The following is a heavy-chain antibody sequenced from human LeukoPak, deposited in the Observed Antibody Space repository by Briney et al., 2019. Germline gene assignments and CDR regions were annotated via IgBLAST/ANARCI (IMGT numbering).Heavy chain of an antibody. CDR3: ARALTGELYYFDY. CDR1: GYTSTDHY. V-gene: IGHV1-2*02. J-gene: IGHJ4*02. Sequence: ASVTVSCKASGYTSTDHYMHWVRQAPGQGLEWMGWINPNSGDTHYAQKFQGRVTMTRDTSISTAYMELSRLRSDDTAVYYCARALTGELYYFDYWGQGTLVTVSS. CDR2: INPNSGDT. D-gene: IGHD7-27*01.